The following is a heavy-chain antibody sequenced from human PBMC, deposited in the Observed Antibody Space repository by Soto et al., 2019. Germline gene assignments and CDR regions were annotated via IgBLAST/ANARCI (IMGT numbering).Heavy chain of an antibody. J-gene: IGHJ5*02. D-gene: IGHD3-9*01. V-gene: IGHV4-30-4*01. CDR1: GGSISSGDYY. Sequence: SETLSLTCTVSGGSISSGDYYWSWIRQPPGKGLEWIGYIYYSGSTYYNPSLKSRATISVDTSKNQFSLKLSSVTAADTAVYYCARDLGDILTGYSTVGWFDPWGQGTLVTVS. CDR3: ARDLGDILTGYSTVGWFDP. CDR2: IYYSGST.